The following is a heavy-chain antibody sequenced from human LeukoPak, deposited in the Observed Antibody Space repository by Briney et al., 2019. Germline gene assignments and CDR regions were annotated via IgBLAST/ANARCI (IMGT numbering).Heavy chain of an antibody. V-gene: IGHV1-69*01. D-gene: IGHD2-8*01. Sequence: SVKVSCKASGGTFSSYAISWVRQAPGQGLEWMGGIIPIFSTANYAQKFQGRVTITADESTSTAYMELSSLRSEDTAVHYCARGLYLGFDPWGQGTLVTVSS. CDR2: IIPIFSTA. J-gene: IGHJ5*02. CDR3: ARGLYLGFDP. CDR1: GGTFSSYA.